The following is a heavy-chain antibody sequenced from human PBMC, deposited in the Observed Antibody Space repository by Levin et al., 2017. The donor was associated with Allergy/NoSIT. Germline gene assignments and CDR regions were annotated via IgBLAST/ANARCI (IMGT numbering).Heavy chain of an antibody. CDR2: IFSNDEK. CDR1: GFSLSNARMG. J-gene: IGHJ6*02. CDR3: ARIGSPPWSPPNRYYYDGMDV. D-gene: IGHD2-8*01. V-gene: IGHV2-26*01. Sequence: SGPTLVKPTETLTLTCTVSGFSLSNARMGVSWIRQPPGKALEWLAHIFSNDEKSYSTSLKSRLTISKDTSKSQVVLTMTNMDPVDTATYYCARIGSPPWSPPNRYYYDGMDVWGQGTTVTVSS.